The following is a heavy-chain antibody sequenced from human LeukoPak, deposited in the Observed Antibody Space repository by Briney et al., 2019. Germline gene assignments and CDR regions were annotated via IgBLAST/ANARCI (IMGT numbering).Heavy chain of an antibody. V-gene: IGHV4-61*02. J-gene: IGHJ5*02. CDR3: ARYWETVS. Sequence: SSETLSLTCTVSGGSISTGSYWSWIRQPAGKGLEWIGRIYTSGSTNYNPSLKSRVTISIDTSKNQFSLKLSSVTAADTAVYYCARYWETVSWGQGTPVTVSS. CDR2: IYTSGST. D-gene: IGHD1-26*01. CDR1: GGSISTGSY.